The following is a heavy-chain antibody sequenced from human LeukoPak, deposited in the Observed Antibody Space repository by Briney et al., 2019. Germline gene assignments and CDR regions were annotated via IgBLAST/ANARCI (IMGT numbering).Heavy chain of an antibody. J-gene: IGHJ4*02. CDR3: SREALQGNYFDY. V-gene: IGHV1-46*01. Sequence: ASVKVSCKASGYTFTSYYMLWVRQAPGQGLEWMGIINPSGGSTTYAQKFQGRVAMTRDMSTSTVYMELSSLKSEDRAVYYCSREALQGNYFDYWGQGTLVTVSS. CDR2: INPSGGST. CDR1: GYTFTSYY. D-gene: IGHD3-10*01.